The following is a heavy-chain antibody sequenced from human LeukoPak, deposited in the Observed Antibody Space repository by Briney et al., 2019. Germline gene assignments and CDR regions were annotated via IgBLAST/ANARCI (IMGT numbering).Heavy chain of an antibody. J-gene: IGHJ6*02. CDR3: AIPPLSGTGSSRPLAEMDV. D-gene: IGHD3-10*01. Sequence: PGGSLRLSCAASGFTFSNYWMHWVRQAPGEGLVWVSRINIDGRTTNYADSVKGRFTISRDNARNSLHLQMNSLRAEDAAVYYCAIPPLSGTGSSRPLAEMDVWGQGTTVTVSS. V-gene: IGHV3-74*01. CDR2: INIDGRTT. CDR1: GFTFSNYW.